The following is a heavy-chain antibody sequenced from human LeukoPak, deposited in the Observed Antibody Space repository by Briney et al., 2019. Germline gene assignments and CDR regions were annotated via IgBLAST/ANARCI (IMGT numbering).Heavy chain of an antibody. CDR2: IKSDGSTT. V-gene: IGHV3-74*01. D-gene: IGHD2-15*01. Sequence: PGGSLRLSCAASGFTFSSYWMHWVRQAPGKGLVWVSCIKSDGSTTNYADSVKGRFTISRGNAENTLYLQMNSLRVEDTAVYYCTRRVSTTRWFDPWGQGTLVTVSS. CDR3: TRRVSTTRWFDP. CDR1: GFTFSSYW. J-gene: IGHJ5*02.